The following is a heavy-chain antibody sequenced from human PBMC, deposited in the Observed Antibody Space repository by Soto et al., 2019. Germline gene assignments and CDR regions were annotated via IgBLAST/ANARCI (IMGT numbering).Heavy chain of an antibody. V-gene: IGHV1-69*17. J-gene: IGHJ6*02. CDR1: GGTFSREA. Sequence: QVPLVQSGAEVKKPGSSVKVSCKASGGTFSREALSWVRQAPGQGLEWMGGIIPLFHISNSAQRFQGRVTISADQSTMTAYLDLRSLTYEDTAVYYCARGETSLRVWGQGTTVTVSS. CDR2: IIPLFHIS. CDR3: ARGETSLRV.